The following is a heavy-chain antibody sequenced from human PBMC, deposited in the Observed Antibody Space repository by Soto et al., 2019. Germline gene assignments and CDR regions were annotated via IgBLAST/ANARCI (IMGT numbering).Heavy chain of an antibody. J-gene: IGHJ4*02. D-gene: IGHD2-2*02. CDR2: ISSSGSTI. CDR1: GFTFSDYY. CDR3: AREKGRKLAIPWVIDY. Sequence: PGGSLRLSCAASGFTFSDYYMSWIRQAPGKGLEWVSYISSSGSTIYYADSVKGRFTISRDNAKNSLYLQMNSLRAEDTAVYYSAREKGRKLAIPWVIDYWGQGTLVTVSS. V-gene: IGHV3-11*01.